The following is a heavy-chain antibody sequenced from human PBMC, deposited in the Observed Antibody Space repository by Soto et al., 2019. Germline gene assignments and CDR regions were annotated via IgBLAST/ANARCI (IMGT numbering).Heavy chain of an antibody. CDR2: INSYNGNT. V-gene: IGHV1-18*01. J-gene: IGHJ6*02. D-gene: IGHD3-22*01. CDR1: GYSFSIYG. Sequence: ASVKVSCKASGYSFSIYGITWVRQAPGQGLEWMGWINSYNGNTNYAQKLQGRVTMTTDTSTSTAYMELRSLRSDDTAVYYCARDVLASGYRALTYGMDVPGQPTTVTVSS. CDR3: ARDVLASGYRALTYGMDV.